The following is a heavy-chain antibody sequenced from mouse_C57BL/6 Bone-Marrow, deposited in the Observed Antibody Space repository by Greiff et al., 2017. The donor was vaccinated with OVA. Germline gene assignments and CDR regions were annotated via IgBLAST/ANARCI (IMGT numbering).Heavy chain of an antibody. V-gene: IGHV2-4*01. D-gene: IGHD2-4*01. CDR2: IWSGGST. J-gene: IGHJ1*03. CDR1: GFSLTSYG. CDR3: AKKGGYDYDGSYWYCDV. Sequence: VKLVESGPGLVQPSQSLSITCTVSGFSLTSYGVHWVRQPPGKGLEWLGVIWSGGSTDSNAAFISRLSISKDNSKSQVFFKMNSLQADDTAIYYCAKKGGYDYDGSYWYCDVWGTGTTVTVSS.